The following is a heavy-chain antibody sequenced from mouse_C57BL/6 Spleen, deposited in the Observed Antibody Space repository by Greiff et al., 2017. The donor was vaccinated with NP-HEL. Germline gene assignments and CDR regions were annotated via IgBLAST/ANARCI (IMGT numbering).Heavy chain of an antibody. V-gene: IGHV5-9-1*02. D-gene: IGHD2-4*01. J-gene: IGHJ3*01. Sequence: DVMLVESGEGLVKPGGSLKLSCAASGFTFSSYAMSWVRQTPEKRLEWVAYISSGGDYIYYADTVKGRFTISRDNARNTLYLQMSSLKSEDTAMYYCTRDRNYDYDRRSFFACWGQVTLVTDSA. CDR3: TRDRNYDYDRRSFFAC. CDR1: GFTFSSYA. CDR2: ISSGGDYI.